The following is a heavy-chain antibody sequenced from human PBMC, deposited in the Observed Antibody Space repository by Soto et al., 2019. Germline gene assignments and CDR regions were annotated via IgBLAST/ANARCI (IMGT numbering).Heavy chain of an antibody. CDR2: ISGSGGST. CDR1: GFTFSSYA. D-gene: IGHD2-21*02. J-gene: IGHJ6*02. Sequence: PGGSLRLSCAASGFTFSSYAMSWVRQAPGKGLEWVSAISGSGGSTYYADSVKGRFTISRDNSKNTLYLQMNSLRAEDTAVYYCIKEDCGGDCYPPVYYYYGMDVWGQGTTVTVSS. V-gene: IGHV3-23*01. CDR3: IKEDCGGDCYPPVYYYYGMDV.